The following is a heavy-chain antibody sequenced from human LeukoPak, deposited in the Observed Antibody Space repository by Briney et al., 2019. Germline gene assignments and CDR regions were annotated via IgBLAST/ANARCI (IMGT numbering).Heavy chain of an antibody. V-gene: IGHV5-51*01. CDR1: GYSFTSYW. CDR2: IYPGDSDT. CDR3: ARAACSSTSCYLHLSGAFDI. J-gene: IGHJ3*02. D-gene: IGHD2-2*01. Sequence: GESLKISCKGSGYSFTSYWIGWVRQMPGKGLEWMGIIYPGDSDTRYSPSFQGQVTISADKSISTAYLQWSSLKASDAAMYYCARAACSSTSCYLHLSGAFDIWGQGTMVTVSS.